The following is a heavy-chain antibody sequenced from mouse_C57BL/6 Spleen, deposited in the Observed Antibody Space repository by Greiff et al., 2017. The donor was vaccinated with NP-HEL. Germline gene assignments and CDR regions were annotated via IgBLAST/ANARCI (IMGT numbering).Heavy chain of an antibody. CDR1: GYSFTGYF. J-gene: IGHJ2*01. CDR3: ARYDYDEGYFDD. D-gene: IGHD2-4*01. Sequence: EVQLQQSGPELVKPGDSVKISCKASGYSFTGYFMNWVMQSHGKSLEWIGRINPYNGDTFYNQKFKGKATLTVDKSSSTAHMELRSLTSEDSAVYYWARYDYDEGYFDDWGQGTTLTVSS. V-gene: IGHV1-20*01. CDR2: INPYNGDT.